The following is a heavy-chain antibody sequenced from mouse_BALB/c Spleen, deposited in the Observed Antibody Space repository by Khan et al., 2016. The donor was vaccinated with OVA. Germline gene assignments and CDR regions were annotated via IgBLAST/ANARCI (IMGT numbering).Heavy chain of an antibody. J-gene: IGHJ4*01. CDR3: SRDGYYYAMDY. D-gene: IGHD2-3*01. CDR1: GYPFTSYY. CDR2: ISCYNGAT. V-gene: IGHV1S34*01. Sequence: LVKTGASVKISCKASGYPFTSYYIHWVKQSHGKSLEWIGFISCYNGATNYNQKFKGKATITVDTSSRPAYMQFNSLTSEDSAVYYCSRDGYYYAMDYWGQGTSVTVSS.